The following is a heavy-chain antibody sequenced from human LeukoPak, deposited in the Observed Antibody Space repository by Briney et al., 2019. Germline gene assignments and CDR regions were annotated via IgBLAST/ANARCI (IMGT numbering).Heavy chain of an antibody. CDR1: GFTFSSYA. CDR3: AKGITIFGVVYYFDY. J-gene: IGHJ4*02. V-gene: IGHV3-23*01. D-gene: IGHD3-3*01. CDR2: ISGSGGST. Sequence: GGSLRLSCAASGFTFSSYAMSWVRQAPGKGLEWVSAISGSGGSTYYADSVKGRFTISRDNSENTLYLQMNSLRAEDTAVYYCAKGITIFGVVYYFDYWGQGTLVTVSS.